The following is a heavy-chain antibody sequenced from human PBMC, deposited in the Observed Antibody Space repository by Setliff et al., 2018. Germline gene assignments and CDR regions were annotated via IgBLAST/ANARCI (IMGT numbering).Heavy chain of an antibody. D-gene: IGHD3-10*01. CDR3: VKLVPQAISSDP. CDR2: IKSKTDGGTT. J-gene: IGHJ5*02. V-gene: IGHV3-15*01. CDR1: GVTVSDAW. Sequence: PGGSLRLSCAASGVTVSDAWMGWVRQTPGKGLDWVGRIKSKTDGGTTDYAAPVKGRFTISRDDSKNTLCLQMNSLKTEDTAVYYCVKLVPQAISSDPWGQGTLVTVSS.